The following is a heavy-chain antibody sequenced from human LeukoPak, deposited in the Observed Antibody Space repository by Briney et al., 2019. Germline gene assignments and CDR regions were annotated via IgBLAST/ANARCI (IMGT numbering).Heavy chain of an antibody. V-gene: IGHV3-7*02. D-gene: IGHD3-10*01. Sequence: GGSLRLSCDASGFTFSSYWMSWVRQAPGKGLEWVANIKQDGVAKYYVDSVKGRFTISRDNAKNSLYLQMNSLRDEDTAVYYCARVPMYYSGSGSYNDYWGQGTLVTVSS. CDR2: IKQDGVAK. CDR1: GFTFSSYW. CDR3: ARVPMYYSGSGSYNDY. J-gene: IGHJ4*02.